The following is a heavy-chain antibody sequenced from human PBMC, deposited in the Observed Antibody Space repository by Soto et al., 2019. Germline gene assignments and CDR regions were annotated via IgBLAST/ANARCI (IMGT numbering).Heavy chain of an antibody. CDR1: GCSISSYY. Sequence: SATLSLTGTVSGCSISSYYWSWIRQPPWKGLEWIGYIYYSGDTNYNPSLKSRVIISLDTSKNQFSLKLSSVTAADTAVYYCARSPTYYYDSSGYPDGMDVWGQGTTVTVSS. J-gene: IGHJ6*02. CDR3: ARSPTYYYDSSGYPDGMDV. D-gene: IGHD3-22*01. CDR2: IYYSGDT. V-gene: IGHV4-59*01.